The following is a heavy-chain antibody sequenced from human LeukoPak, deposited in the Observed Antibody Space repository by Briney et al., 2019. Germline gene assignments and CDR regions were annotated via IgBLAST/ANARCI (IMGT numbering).Heavy chain of an antibody. CDR1: GGSISSYY. V-gene: IGHV4-59*01. CDR3: ARARPRFDP. CDR2: IYYSGST. J-gene: IGHJ5*02. Sequence: SETLSLICTVSGGSISSYYWSWIRQPPGKGLEWIGYIYYSGSTNYNPSLKSRVTISVDTSKNQFSLKLSSVTAADTAVYYCARARPRFDPWGQGTLVTVSS.